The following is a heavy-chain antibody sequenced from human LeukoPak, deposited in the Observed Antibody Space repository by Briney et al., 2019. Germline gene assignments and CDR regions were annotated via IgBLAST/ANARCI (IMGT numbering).Heavy chain of an antibody. CDR1: GGSISSGGYY. D-gene: IGHD3-22*01. J-gene: IGHJ4*02. V-gene: IGHV4-31*03. CDR3: ARLDSSGTNFDY. Sequence: PSQTLSLTCTVSGGSISSGGYYWSWIRQHPGKGLEWIGYIYYSGSTYYNPPLKSRVTISVGTSKNQFSLKLSSVTAADTAVYYCARLDSSGTNFDYWGQGTLVTVSS. CDR2: IYYSGST.